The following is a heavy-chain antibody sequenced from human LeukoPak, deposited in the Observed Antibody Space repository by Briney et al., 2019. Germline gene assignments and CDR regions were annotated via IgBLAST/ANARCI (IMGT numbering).Heavy chain of an antibody. CDR2: ISGSGGST. CDR1: GFTFSSYA. D-gene: IGHD4-17*01. V-gene: IGHV3-23*01. Sequence: GGSLRLSCAASGFTFSSYAMSWVRQAPGKGLEWVSAISGSGGSTYYADSVKGRFAISRDNSKNTLYPQMNSLRAEDTAVYYCTKDRRIGDYGVYFDYWGQGTLVTVSS. CDR3: TKDRRIGDYGVYFDY. J-gene: IGHJ4*02.